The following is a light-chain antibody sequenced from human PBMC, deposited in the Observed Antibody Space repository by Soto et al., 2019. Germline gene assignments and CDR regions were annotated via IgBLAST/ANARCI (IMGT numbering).Light chain of an antibody. Sequence: EIQMTQSPATLSGSLGERATITCRASHSISSWLAWYQQKPGQAPRLLIYRASTRDSGVPDRFSGGGSGTDFTLTISSLQAEDVAVYYCQQYNTWPWTFGQGTKVDIK. J-gene: IGKJ1*01. CDR1: HSISSW. V-gene: IGKV3-15*01. CDR3: QQYNTWPWT. CDR2: RAS.